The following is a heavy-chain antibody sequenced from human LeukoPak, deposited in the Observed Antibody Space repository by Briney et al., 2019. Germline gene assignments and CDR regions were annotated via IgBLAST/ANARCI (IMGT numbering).Heavy chain of an antibody. Sequence: SETLSLTCAVYGGSFSGYYWSWIRQPPGKGLEWIGEINHSGSTNYNPSLKSRVTISVDTSKNQFSLKLSSVTAADTAVHYCARGLRITSLYAFDIWGQGTMVTVSS. J-gene: IGHJ3*02. CDR2: INHSGST. D-gene: IGHD3-10*01. V-gene: IGHV4-34*01. CDR1: GGSFSGYY. CDR3: ARGLRITSLYAFDI.